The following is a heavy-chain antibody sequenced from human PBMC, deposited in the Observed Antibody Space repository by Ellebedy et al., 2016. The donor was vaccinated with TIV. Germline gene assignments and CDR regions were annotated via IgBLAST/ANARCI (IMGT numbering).Heavy chain of an antibody. Sequence: GGSLRLSCAASGFTFSSYGMHWVRQAPGKGLEWVAVISYDGSNKYYADSVKGRFTISRDNSKNTLYLQMNSLRAEDTAVYYCANWDYSGSYSLLDAFDIWGQGTMVTVSS. CDR1: GFTFSSYG. CDR2: ISYDGSNK. J-gene: IGHJ3*02. CDR3: ANWDYSGSYSLLDAFDI. V-gene: IGHV3-30*18. D-gene: IGHD1-26*01.